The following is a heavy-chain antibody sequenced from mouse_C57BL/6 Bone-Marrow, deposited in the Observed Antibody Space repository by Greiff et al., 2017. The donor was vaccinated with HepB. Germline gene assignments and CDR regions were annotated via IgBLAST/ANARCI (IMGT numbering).Heavy chain of an antibody. CDR2: ISYDGSN. Sequence: EVKLVESGPGLVKPSQSLSLTCSVTGYSITSGYYWNWIRQFPGNKLEWMGYISYDGSNNYNPSLKNRISITRDTSKNQFFLKLNSVTTEDTATYYCARENYDYDKKFAYWGQGTLVTVSA. CDR1: GYSITSGYY. D-gene: IGHD2-4*01. V-gene: IGHV3-6*01. J-gene: IGHJ3*01. CDR3: ARENYDYDKKFAY.